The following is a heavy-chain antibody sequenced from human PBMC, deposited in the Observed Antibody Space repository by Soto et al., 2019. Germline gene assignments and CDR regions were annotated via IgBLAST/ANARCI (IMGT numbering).Heavy chain of an antibody. CDR1: GFTFSSHS. D-gene: IGHD3-3*01. CDR3: ARGTYYDFPLDY. Sequence: PGGSLRLSCAASGFTFSSHSMHWVRQAPGKGLEWVAVISNDGNNEWNADSVKGRFTISRDNSKNTLYLQMSSLRPEDTAVYHCARGTYYDFPLDYWGQGSLVTVSS. CDR2: ISNDGNNE. V-gene: IGHV3-30-3*01. J-gene: IGHJ4*02.